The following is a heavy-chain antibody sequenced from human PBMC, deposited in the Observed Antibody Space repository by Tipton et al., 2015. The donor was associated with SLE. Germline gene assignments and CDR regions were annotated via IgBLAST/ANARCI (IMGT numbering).Heavy chain of an antibody. CDR2: IYSGGST. Sequence: SLRLSCAASGFTVSSNYMSWVRQAPGKGLEWVSVIYSGGSTYYADSVKGRFTISRDNAKNSLYLQMNSLRAEDTAVYYCARDRLYYYDSTSDAFDIWGQGTMVTVSS. V-gene: IGHV3-53*01. D-gene: IGHD3-22*01. CDR3: ARDRLYYYDSTSDAFDI. J-gene: IGHJ3*02. CDR1: GFTVSSNY.